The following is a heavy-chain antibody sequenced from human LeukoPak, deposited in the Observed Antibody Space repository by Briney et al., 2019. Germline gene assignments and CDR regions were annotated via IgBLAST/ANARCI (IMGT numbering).Heavy chain of an antibody. CDR2: IKSKTDGGTA. Sequence: GGSLRLSCAASGFTFSNAWMSWVRQAPGKGLEWVGRIKSKTDGGTAAYAAPVNGRFTISRDDSENTLYLQMNSLKSEDTAVYYCTALLGITATLVYWGQGTLVTVSS. V-gene: IGHV3-15*01. J-gene: IGHJ4*02. CDR1: GFTFSNAW. CDR3: TALLGITATLVY. D-gene: IGHD7-27*01.